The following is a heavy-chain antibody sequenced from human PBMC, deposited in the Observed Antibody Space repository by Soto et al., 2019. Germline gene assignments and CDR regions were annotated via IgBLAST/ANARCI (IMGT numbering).Heavy chain of an antibody. V-gene: IGHV3-30*18. CDR2: ISYDGSNK. D-gene: IGHD1-26*01. CDR3: AKDGGSWELLYYFDY. J-gene: IGHJ4*02. CDR1: GFTFSSYG. Sequence: GGSLRLSCAASGFTFSSYGMHWVRQAPGKGLEWVAVISYDGSNKYYADSVKGRFTISRDNSKNTLYLQMNSLRAEDTAVYYCAKDGGSWELLYYFDYWGQGTLVTVSS.